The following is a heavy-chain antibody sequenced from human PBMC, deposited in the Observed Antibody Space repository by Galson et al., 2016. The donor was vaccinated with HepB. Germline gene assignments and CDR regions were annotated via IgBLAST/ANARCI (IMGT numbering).Heavy chain of an antibody. CDR1: GFTFSIHD. D-gene: IGHD4/OR15-4a*01. CDR2: IETAGDT. Sequence: SLRLSCAASGFTFSIHDMHWVRQAPGKGLEWVSAIETAGDTNYPDSVKGRFTISRENAKNSLYLQMNSLRAGDTAVYYCARGKSLLTMPWNYGLDVWGKGTTVSVSS. J-gene: IGHJ6*04. CDR3: ARGKSLLTMPWNYGLDV. V-gene: IGHV3-13*01.